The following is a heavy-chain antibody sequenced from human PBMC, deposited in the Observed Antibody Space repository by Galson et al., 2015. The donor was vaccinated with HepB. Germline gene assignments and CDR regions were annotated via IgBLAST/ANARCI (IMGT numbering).Heavy chain of an antibody. J-gene: IGHJ5*01. CDR1: GFTFSNAW. D-gene: IGHD4-23*01. V-gene: IGHV3-15*01. Sequence: SLRLSCAASGFTFSNAWMNWVRQAPGKGLEWVGRIKSKTDGGTTDYAAPVTGRFTLSRDDSENTLYLQMNSLKTEDTAMYYCMPVAYTVVTPPGDSWGQGTLVTVSS. CDR3: MPVAYTVVTPPGDS. CDR2: IKSKTDGGTT.